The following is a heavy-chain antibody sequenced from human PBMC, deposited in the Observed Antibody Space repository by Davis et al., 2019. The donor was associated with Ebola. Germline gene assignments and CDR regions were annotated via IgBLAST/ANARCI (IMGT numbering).Heavy chain of an antibody. CDR2: TKPDGSEK. D-gene: IGHD5-12*01. V-gene: IGHV3-7*03. CDR3: ARGRHRGYYFDY. Sequence: GGSLRLSCAASGFTFSSHWMSWVRQAPGKGLQWVANTKPDGSEKFYVDSVKGRFTISRDNSKNTLYLQMNSLRAEDTAVYYCARGRHRGYYFDYWGQGTLVTVSS. J-gene: IGHJ4*02. CDR1: GFTFSSHW.